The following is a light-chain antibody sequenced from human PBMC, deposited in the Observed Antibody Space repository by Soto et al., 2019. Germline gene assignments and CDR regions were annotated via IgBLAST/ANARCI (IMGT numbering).Light chain of an antibody. V-gene: IGKV3-15*01. Sequence: EIMMTQSPGTLSVSPGEGATLSCTASQSVNLNLAWYQKKPGQPPRLLLYGASTRATGIPVRFRGSGSGTEFTPSTSRLQSEDSAVSECQEDNYWPRCTIGSGTKVEIK. CDR3: QEDNYWPRCT. CDR1: QSVNLN. J-gene: IGKJ3*01. CDR2: GAS.